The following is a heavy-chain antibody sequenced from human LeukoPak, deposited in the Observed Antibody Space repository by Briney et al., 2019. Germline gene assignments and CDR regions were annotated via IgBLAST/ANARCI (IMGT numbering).Heavy chain of an antibody. CDR2: ISGSGGNT. D-gene: IGHD1-26*01. J-gene: IGHJ4*02. CDR3: AGGATGSYFDY. V-gene: IGHV3-23*01. CDR1: GFTFSSYA. Sequence: GGSLRLSCAASGFTFSSYAMNWVRQAPGKGLEWVSAISGSGGNTYYADSVKGRFTISRDNSENTVHLQMNSLRAEDTAVYYCAGGATGSYFDYWGQGTLVTVSS.